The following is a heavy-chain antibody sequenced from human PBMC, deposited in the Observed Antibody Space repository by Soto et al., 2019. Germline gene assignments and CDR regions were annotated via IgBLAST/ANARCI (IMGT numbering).Heavy chain of an antibody. D-gene: IGHD3-22*01. V-gene: IGHV1-69*01. J-gene: IGHJ6*02. CDR1: GGTFSSYA. CDR2: IIPIFGTA. CDR3: ASAYYYDSSGYHDYYGMDV. Sequence: QVQLVQSGAEVKKPGSSVKVSCKASGGTFSSYAISWVRQAPGQGLEWIGGIIPIFGTANYAQKFQGRVTSTAYESTSTAYMELSSLRSEDTAVYYCASAYYYDSSGYHDYYGMDVWGQGTTVTVSS.